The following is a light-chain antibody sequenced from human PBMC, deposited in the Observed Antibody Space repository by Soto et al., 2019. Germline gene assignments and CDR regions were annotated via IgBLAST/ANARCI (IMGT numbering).Light chain of an antibody. Sequence: EIVLTQSPATLSLSPGERATLSCRASQTISSSLVWYQQKSGQAPRLLIYDASNRATGIPARFSGSGSGTDFTLPISSLEPEDFAVYYCQQRSKWPVTFGQGTKLEIK. V-gene: IGKV3-11*01. CDR1: QTISSS. CDR3: QQRSKWPVT. J-gene: IGKJ2*01. CDR2: DAS.